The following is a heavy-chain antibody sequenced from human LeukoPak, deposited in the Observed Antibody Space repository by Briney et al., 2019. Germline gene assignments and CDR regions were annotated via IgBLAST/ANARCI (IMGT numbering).Heavy chain of an antibody. CDR1: GGSFRGYY. Sequence: SQTLSLTCAVYGGSFRGYYWSWISQPPGKGLEWLGEINHSGITNYNPSLKSRVTISVATSKNQFSLKLNSVTAADTALYYCARAATDSGYDWTTFDYWGQGTLVTVSS. CDR3: ARAATDSGYDWTTFDY. J-gene: IGHJ4*02. CDR2: INHSGIT. D-gene: IGHD5-12*01. V-gene: IGHV4-34*01.